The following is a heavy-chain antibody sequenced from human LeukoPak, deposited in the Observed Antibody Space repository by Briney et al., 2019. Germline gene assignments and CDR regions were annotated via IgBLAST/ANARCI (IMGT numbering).Heavy chain of an antibody. CDR3: AKGSLEWEPFDY. J-gene: IGHJ4*02. Sequence: GGSLRLSWAASGFTVSSYAMSWVRQAPGKGLEWGSAISGSGGSTYYADSVKGRFTISSDNSKNTLYLQMNSLRAEDTAVYYCAKGSLEWEPFDYWGQGTLVTVSS. CDR1: GFTVSSYA. CDR2: ISGSGGST. D-gene: IGHD1-26*01. V-gene: IGHV3-23*01.